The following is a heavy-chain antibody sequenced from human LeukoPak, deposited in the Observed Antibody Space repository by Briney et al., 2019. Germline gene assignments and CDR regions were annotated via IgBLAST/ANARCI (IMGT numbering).Heavy chain of an antibody. J-gene: IGHJ4*02. D-gene: IGHD3-22*01. CDR1: GGTFSSYA. V-gene: IGHV1-69*13. CDR2: IIPIFGTA. CDR3: ARDLYDSSGYYPNYFDY. Sequence: SVKVSCKASGGTFSSYAISWVRQAPGQGLEWMGRIIPIFGTANYAQKFQGRVTITADESTSTAYMELSSLRSEDTAVYYCARDLYDSSGYYPNYFDYWGQGTLVTVSS.